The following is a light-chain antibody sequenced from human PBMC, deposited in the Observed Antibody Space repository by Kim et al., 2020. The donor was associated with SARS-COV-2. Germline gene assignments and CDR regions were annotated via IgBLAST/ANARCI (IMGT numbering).Light chain of an antibody. CDR3: QQRSSWWT. CDR1: QDINTY. J-gene: IGKJ1*01. V-gene: IGKV3-11*01. CDR2: DAS. Sequence: SLSPGERATLSCRASQDINTYLAWYQQKPGQAPRLLIYDASNRATGIPARFSGSGSGTDFTLTIGGLQPEDFAVYYCQQRSSWWTFGQGTKVEIK.